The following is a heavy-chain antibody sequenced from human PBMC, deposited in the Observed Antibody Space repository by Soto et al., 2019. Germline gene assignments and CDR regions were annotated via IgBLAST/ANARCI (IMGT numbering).Heavy chain of an antibody. V-gene: IGHV3-23*01. CDR2: FRSGGDDDTT. Sequence: GGSLRLSCAASGFTFSSYSMSWVRHAPGKGLEWVSGFRSGGDDDTTYYADSVRGRFTISRDNSKNTLFLQMNSLRAEDTAIYYCAKKVNSGSGSQFFDYWGQGTLVTVSS. D-gene: IGHD3-10*01. CDR1: GFTFSSYS. J-gene: IGHJ4*02. CDR3: AKKVNSGSGSQFFDY.